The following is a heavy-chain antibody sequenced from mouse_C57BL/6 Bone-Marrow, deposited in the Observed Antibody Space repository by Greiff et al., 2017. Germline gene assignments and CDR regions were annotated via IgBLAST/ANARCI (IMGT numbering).Heavy chain of an antibody. Sequence: DVMLVESGGGLVKPGGSLKLSCAASGFTFSSYAMSWVRQTPEKRLEWVATISDGGSYTYYPDNVKGRFTISRDNAKNNLYLQMSHLKSEDTAMYYCARDYYGSSFSDYWGQGTSVTVSS. CDR3: ARDYYGSSFSDY. D-gene: IGHD1-1*01. J-gene: IGHJ4*01. CDR2: ISDGGSYT. V-gene: IGHV5-4*01. CDR1: GFTFSSYA.